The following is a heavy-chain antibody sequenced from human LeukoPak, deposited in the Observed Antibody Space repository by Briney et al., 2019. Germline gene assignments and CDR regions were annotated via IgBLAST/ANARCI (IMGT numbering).Heavy chain of an antibody. Sequence: PSETLSLACTVSGYSISSGYYWGWIRQPPGKGLEWIGSIYHSGSTYYNPSLKSRVIISLDTSKNQFSLKLSSVTAADTAVYYCARHQNEGYYYDSSGYYFDYWGQGTLVTVSS. V-gene: IGHV4-38-2*02. J-gene: IGHJ4*02. CDR3: ARHQNEGYYYDSSGYYFDY. CDR2: IYHSGST. CDR1: GYSISSGYY. D-gene: IGHD3-22*01.